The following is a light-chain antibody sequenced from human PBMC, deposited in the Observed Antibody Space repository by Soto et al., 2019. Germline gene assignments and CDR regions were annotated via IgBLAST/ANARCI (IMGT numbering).Light chain of an antibody. CDR2: ANS. Sequence: QSVLTQPPSVSGAPGQRVTISCTGSSSNIGAGYDVHWYQQLPGTAPKLLIYANSNRPSGVPDRFSGSNSGTSASLAITGLQAEDEADYYCQSYDSSLSGYVFGTGTKVTVL. V-gene: IGLV1-40*01. CDR3: QSYDSSLSGYV. J-gene: IGLJ1*01. CDR1: SSNIGAGYD.